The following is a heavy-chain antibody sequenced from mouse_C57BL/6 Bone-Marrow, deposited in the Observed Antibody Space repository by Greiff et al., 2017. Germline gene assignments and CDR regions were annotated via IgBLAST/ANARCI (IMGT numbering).Heavy chain of an antibody. D-gene: IGHD2-3*01. V-gene: IGHV14-4*01. CDR3: TTVYDGYYEGFAY. CDR1: GFNIKDDY. CDR2: IDPENGDT. J-gene: IGHJ3*01. Sequence: EVKLQESGAELVRPGASVKLSCTASGFNIKDDYMHWVKQRPEQGLEWIGWIDPENGDTEYASKFQGKATITADTSSNTAYLQLSSLTSEDTAVYYGTTVYDGYYEGFAYWGQGTLVTVSA.